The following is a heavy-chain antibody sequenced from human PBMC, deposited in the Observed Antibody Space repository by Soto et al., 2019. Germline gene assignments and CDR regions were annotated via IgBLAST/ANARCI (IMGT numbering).Heavy chain of an antibody. D-gene: IGHD3-16*01. CDR1: GGSISSYY. CDR3: AGGMAPIELEF. Sequence: SETLSLTCTVSGGSISSYYWSWIRQPPGKGLEWIGYIYYSGSTKYDPSLKSRVTMSVDTSKNQFSLKLSSVTAADTAVYYCAGGMAPIELEFSGQGTLVTVSS. CDR2: IYYSGST. J-gene: IGHJ4*02. V-gene: IGHV4-59*01.